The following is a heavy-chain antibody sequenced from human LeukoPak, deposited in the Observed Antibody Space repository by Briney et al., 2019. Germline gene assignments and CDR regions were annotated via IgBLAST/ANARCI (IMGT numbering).Heavy chain of an antibody. CDR2: ITGSVDNT. CDR1: GFTFSNYA. CDR3: AKRGSGWYHFDF. D-gene: IGHD6-19*01. J-gene: IGHJ4*02. Sequence: GGSLRLSCAASGFTFSNYAMSWVRQAPGKGLEWVSTITGSVDNTFYADSVKGRFTISRDNSKNTVCLQMSSLRVEDTAVFYCAKRGSGWYHFDFWGQGILVTVSS. V-gene: IGHV3-23*01.